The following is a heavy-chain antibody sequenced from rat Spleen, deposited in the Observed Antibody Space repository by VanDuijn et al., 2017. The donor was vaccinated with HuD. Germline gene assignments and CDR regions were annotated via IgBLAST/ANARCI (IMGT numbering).Heavy chain of an antibody. J-gene: IGHJ3*01. CDR3: VSGYGGYSANWFAY. D-gene: IGHD1-11*01. Sequence: EVQLVESGGGLVQPGRSLKLSCVASGFTFSDYGMNWIRQAPGKGLEWILYISSSSGTIYYADTVRDRFTISRDNAKNTLYFQLSSLRSEDTALYYCVSGYGGYSANWFAYWGQGTLVTVSS. V-gene: IGHV5-34*01. CDR1: GFTFSDYG. CDR2: ISSSSGT.